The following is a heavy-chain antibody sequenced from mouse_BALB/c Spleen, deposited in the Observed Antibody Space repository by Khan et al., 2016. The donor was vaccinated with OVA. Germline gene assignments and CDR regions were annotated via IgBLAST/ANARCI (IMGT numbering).Heavy chain of an antibody. Sequence: VQLQESGAELARPGASVKMSCKASGYTFTSNTMHWLKQRPGQGLEWIGYINPGSSYTNYNQNFKDKATLTADKSSSTAYMLLSSLTSEDSAVYYCARKTTVYTLDYWGQGTSVTVSS. CDR3: ARKTTVYTLDY. V-gene: IGHV1-4*01. CDR2: INPGSSYT. CDR1: GYTFTSNT. J-gene: IGHJ4*01. D-gene: IGHD1-1*01.